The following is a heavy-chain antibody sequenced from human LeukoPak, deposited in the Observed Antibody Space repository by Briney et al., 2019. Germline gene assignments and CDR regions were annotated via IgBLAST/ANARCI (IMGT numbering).Heavy chain of an antibody. CDR2: VYYSGST. CDR1: GDFITAYY. J-gene: IGHJ4*02. D-gene: IGHD3-10*01. CDR3: ARAVHYSGTSDQYTGGWYYFDF. Sequence: SETLSLTCTVSGDFITAYYWSWIRQPPGKGLEWIGYVYYSGSTEYNPSLRSRVTISLEMSKHQFSLNLTSVTAADTAVYYCARAVHYSGTSDQYTGGWYYFDFWGQGTRVTVSS. V-gene: IGHV4-59*01.